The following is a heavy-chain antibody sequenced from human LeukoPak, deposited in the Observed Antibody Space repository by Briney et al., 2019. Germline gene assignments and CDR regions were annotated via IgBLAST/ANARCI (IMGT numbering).Heavy chain of an antibody. Sequence: GGSLRLSCAASGFTFSSYGMHWVRQAPGKGLEWVAVISYDGSNKYYADSVKGRFTISRDNSKNTLYLQMNSLRAEDTAVYYCAKDVRRYYDSSGPLDYWGQGTLVTVSS. CDR2: ISYDGSNK. CDR1: GFTFSSYG. J-gene: IGHJ4*02. D-gene: IGHD3-22*01. CDR3: AKDVRRYYDSSGPLDY. V-gene: IGHV3-30*18.